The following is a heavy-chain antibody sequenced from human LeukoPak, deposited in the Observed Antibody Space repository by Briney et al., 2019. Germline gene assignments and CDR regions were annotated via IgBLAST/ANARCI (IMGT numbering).Heavy chain of an antibody. J-gene: IGHJ4*02. V-gene: IGHV3-7*03. CDR2: IKQDGSEK. CDR3: AKISWDGRGAFD. D-gene: IGHD3-3*02. CDR1: GFTFSSYW. Sequence: SGGSLRLSCAASGFTFSSYWMSWVRQAPGKGLEWVANIKQDGSEKYYVDSVKGRFSISRDNSQDTLSLQMNSLRAEDTAVYYCAKISWDGRGAFDWGRGTLVTVSS.